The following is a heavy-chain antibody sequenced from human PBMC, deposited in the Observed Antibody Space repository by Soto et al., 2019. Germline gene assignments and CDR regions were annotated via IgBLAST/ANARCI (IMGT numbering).Heavy chain of an antibody. CDR2: ISYDGGSK. D-gene: IGHD3-3*01. Sequence: QVQLVESGGGVVQPGRSLRLSCAASGFTFSTYVMHWVRQAPGKGLEWLAVISYDGGSKNYADYVKGRFTISRDNSKNTLYLQMNNLRIEDTAVYYCVRDGPHITLYGYGHYWGQGTLVTVSS. CDR3: VRDGPHITLYGYGHY. J-gene: IGHJ4*02. CDR1: GFTFSTYV. V-gene: IGHV3-30-3*01.